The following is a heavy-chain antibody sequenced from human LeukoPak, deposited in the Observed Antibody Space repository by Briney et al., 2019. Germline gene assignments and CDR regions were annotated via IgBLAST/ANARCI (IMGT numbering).Heavy chain of an antibody. V-gene: IGHV3-53*01. D-gene: IGHD5-18*01. Sequence: GGSLRLSCAASGFTVSCNYMSWVRQAPGKGLEWVSVIYSGGSTYYADSVKGRFTISRDNSKNTLYLQMNSLRAEDTAVYYCAREYSYGYFDYWGQGTLVTVSS. CDR3: AREYSYGYFDY. J-gene: IGHJ4*02. CDR1: GFTVSCNY. CDR2: IYSGGST.